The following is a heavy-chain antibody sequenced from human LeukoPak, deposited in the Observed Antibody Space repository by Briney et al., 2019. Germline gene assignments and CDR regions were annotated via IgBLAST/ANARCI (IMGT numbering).Heavy chain of an antibody. CDR3: ARVGCSSTSCYVES. Sequence: TSETLSLTCTVSGGSIGSHYWTWIRQSPAKGLEWIGYSYYTGSTNYNPSLKSRVAISVDKSKNQFSLKLPSVTAADTAVYYCARVGCSSTSCYVESWGQGTLVTVSS. D-gene: IGHD2-2*01. CDR1: GGSIGSHY. CDR2: SYYTGST. V-gene: IGHV4-59*11. J-gene: IGHJ4*02.